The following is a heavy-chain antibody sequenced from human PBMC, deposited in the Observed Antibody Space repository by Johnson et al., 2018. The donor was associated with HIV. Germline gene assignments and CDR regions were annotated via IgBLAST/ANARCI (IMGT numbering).Heavy chain of an antibody. CDR1: GFTFSSSA. V-gene: IGHV3-30-3*01. CDR3: AKGVSDSSGYYYGEDAFDI. J-gene: IGHJ3*02. Sequence: VQLVESGGGVVQPGKSLRLSCAASGFTFSSSAMHWVRQAPGQGLQWVALISYDGSIKYFADSVKGRFTISRDNSKNTLHLQMNSLRAEDTAVYYCAKGVSDSSGYYYGEDAFDIWGQGTMVIVSS. CDR2: ISYDGSIK. D-gene: IGHD3-22*01.